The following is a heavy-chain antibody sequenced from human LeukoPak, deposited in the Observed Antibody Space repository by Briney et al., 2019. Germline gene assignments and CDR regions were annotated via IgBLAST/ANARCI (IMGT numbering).Heavy chain of an antibody. V-gene: IGHV4-61*02. Sequence: SETLSLTCTVSGVSMTIGGYYWTWIRQPAGKGLEWLGRVFTSGKTDYNPSLKSRLTISLETSENQSSLKLTSVTAADTAVYFCAREVPVSLRFLEWENFDSWGQGVLVTVSS. CDR1: GVSMTIGGYY. CDR2: VFTSGKT. CDR3: AREVPVSLRFLEWENFDS. D-gene: IGHD3-3*01. J-gene: IGHJ4*02.